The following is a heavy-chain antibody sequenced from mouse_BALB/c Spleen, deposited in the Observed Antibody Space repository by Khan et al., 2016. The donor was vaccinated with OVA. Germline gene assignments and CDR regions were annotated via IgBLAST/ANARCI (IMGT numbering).Heavy chain of an antibody. J-gene: IGHJ3*01. CDR2: IIPSNDYT. CDR3: VREGAYYRSDGWFAY. V-gene: IGHV1-4*01. Sequence: VKLLESGAELARPWASVKMSCKASGYTFTTYTIHWVKQRPGQGLEWIGYIIPSNDYTNYNQKFKDRATLTADKSSSTAYMQLSSLTSEDSAVYYGVREGAYYRSDGWFAYWGQGTLVTVSA. D-gene: IGHD2-14*01. CDR1: GYTFTTYT.